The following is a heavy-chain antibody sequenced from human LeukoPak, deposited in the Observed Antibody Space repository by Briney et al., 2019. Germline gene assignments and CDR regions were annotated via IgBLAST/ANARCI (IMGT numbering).Heavy chain of an antibody. CDR1: GGSISGYH. CDR3: ARGDVPAARPLDY. D-gene: IGHD2-2*01. V-gene: IGHV4-59*01. Sequence: SETLSLTCTVSGGSISGYHWTWIRQSPEKGLEYIGYVYYSGSTNYNPSLKSRLTISVDRSKNQFSLRLNSVTAADTAVYYCARGDVPAARPLDYWGQGILVTVSS. CDR2: VYYSGST. J-gene: IGHJ4*02.